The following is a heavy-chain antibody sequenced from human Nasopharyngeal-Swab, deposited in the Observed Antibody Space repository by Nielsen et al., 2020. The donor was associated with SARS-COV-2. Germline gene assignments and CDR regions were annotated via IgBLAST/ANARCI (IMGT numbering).Heavy chain of an antibody. D-gene: IGHD1-1*01. Sequence: GESLKISCAASGFTVSAFGMNWVRQAPGKGLEWVSAIRYDGGRTDYADSVKGRFTISRDNSKNTLFLQMDSLTAEDTAVYYCAGAPRGPTGPPFDYWGQGILVTVSS. CDR3: AGAPRGPTGPPFDY. CDR2: IRYDGGRT. CDR1: GFTVSAFG. J-gene: IGHJ4*02. V-gene: IGHV3-NL1*01.